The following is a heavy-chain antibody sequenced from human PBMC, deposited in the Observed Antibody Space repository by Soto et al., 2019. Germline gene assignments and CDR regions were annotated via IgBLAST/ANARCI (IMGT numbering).Heavy chain of an antibody. CDR2: ITNTGDTI. V-gene: IGHV3-48*02. J-gene: IGHJ6*02. CDR3: ARVGDRGYYRDV. CDR1: GFTFSTYN. D-gene: IGHD2-8*01. Sequence: EVQMVESGGGLVQPGGSLRLSCAGSGFTFSTYNMDWVRQAPGKGLEWISYITNTGDTIYYADSVRGRFTISRDKANNALFLQMNSLRDEDTAVYYCARVGDRGYYRDVWGQGTTVTVSS.